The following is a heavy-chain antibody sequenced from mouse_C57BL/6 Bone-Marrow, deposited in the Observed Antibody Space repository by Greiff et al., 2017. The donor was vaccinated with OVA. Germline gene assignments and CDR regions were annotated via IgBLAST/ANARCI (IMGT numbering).Heavy chain of an antibody. CDR2: ISDGGSYT. D-gene: IGHD2-2*01. J-gene: IGHJ4*01. CDR1: GFTFSSYA. CDR3: ARYGYDIYYYAMDY. Sequence: EVQLVESGGGLVKPGGSLKLSCAASGFTFSSYAMSWVRQTPEKRLEWVATISDGGSYTYYPDNVKGRFTISRDNAKNNLYLQMSHLKSEDTAMYYCARYGYDIYYYAMDYWGQGTSVTVSS. V-gene: IGHV5-4*01.